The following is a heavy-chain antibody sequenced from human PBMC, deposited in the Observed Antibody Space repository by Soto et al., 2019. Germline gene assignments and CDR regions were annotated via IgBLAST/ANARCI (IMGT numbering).Heavy chain of an antibody. CDR2: IIPILGIA. J-gene: IGHJ5*02. CDR1: GGTFSSYT. D-gene: IGHD2-15*01. Sequence: QVQLVHSGAEVKKPGSSVKVSCKASGGTFSSYTISLVRQAPGQGLEWKGRIIPILGIATYAEKFQGRVTITADKSTSTAYMELSSLRSADTAVYYCASSVVVVAAPYGPWGQGTLVTVSS. V-gene: IGHV1-69*02. CDR3: ASSVVVVAAPYGP.